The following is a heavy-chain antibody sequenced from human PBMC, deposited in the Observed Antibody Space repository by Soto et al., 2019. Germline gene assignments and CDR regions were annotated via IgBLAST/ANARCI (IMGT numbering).Heavy chain of an antibody. D-gene: IGHD6-13*01. J-gene: IGHJ5*02. CDR2: INHSGST. Sequence: SETLSLTCAVYGGSFSGYYWSWIRQPPGKGLEWIGEINHSGSTNYNPSLKSRVTISVDTSKNQFSLKLSSVTAADTAVYYCARGPWFEAAGKWLDHWGQGALVT. CDR3: ARGPWFEAAGKWLDH. V-gene: IGHV4-34*01. CDR1: GGSFSGYY.